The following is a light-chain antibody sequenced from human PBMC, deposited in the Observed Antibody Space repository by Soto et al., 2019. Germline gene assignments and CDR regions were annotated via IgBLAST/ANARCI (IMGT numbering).Light chain of an antibody. CDR2: RNN. CDR3: ATWDDSLSGVE. Sequence: QSVLTQPPSASGTPGQRVTISCSGSNSNIGSYYVYWYQQLPGTAPELLIYRNNQRPSGVPDRFSGSKSGTSASLAISGLRSEDEADHYCATWDDSLSGVEFGGGTKVTVL. CDR1: NSNIGSYY. J-gene: IGLJ2*01. V-gene: IGLV1-47*01.